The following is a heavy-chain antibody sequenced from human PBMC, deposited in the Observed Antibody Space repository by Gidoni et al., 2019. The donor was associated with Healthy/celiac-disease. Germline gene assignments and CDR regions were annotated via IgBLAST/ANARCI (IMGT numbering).Heavy chain of an antibody. CDR2: IYYSGST. CDR3: AAHRKGSGSYYGY. CDR1: GCPISSYY. J-gene: IGHJ4*02. Sequence: QVQLQESGPGLVKPSETLSLTCTVSGCPISSYYWSWIRQPPGKGLEWIGYIYYSGSTNYNPSLKSRVTISVDTSKNQFSLKLSSVTAADTAVYYCAAHRKGSGSYYGYWGQGTLVTVSS. V-gene: IGHV4-59*01. D-gene: IGHD3-10*01.